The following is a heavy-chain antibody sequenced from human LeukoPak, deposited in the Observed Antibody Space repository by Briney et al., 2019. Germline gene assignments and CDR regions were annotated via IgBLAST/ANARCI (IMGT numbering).Heavy chain of an antibody. CDR2: ISSSSSYI. CDR1: GFTFSSYS. Sequence: PGESLKISCGASGFTFSSYSMNWVRQAPGKGLEWVSSISSSSSYIYYADSVKGRFTISRDNAKNSLYLQMNSLRVEDTAVYYCARGYCSSTTCPTDYWGQGTLVTVSS. J-gene: IGHJ4*02. V-gene: IGHV3-21*01. CDR3: ARGYCSSTTCPTDY. D-gene: IGHD2-2*01.